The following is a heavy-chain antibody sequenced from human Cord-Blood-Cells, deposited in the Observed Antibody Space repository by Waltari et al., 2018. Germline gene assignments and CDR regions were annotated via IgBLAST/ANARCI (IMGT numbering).Heavy chain of an antibody. J-gene: IGHJ5*02. Sequence: QVQLQQWGAGLLKPSETLSLTCAVYGGSFSGYYWSWIRQPPGKGLEWIGEINHSGSTNYNPSLKSRVTISVDTSKNQFSRKLSSVTAADTAVYYCARGSDDFWSGYHQYNWFDPWGQGTLVTVSS. CDR2: INHSGST. CDR3: ARGSDDFWSGYHQYNWFDP. CDR1: GGSFSGYY. V-gene: IGHV4-34*01. D-gene: IGHD3-3*01.